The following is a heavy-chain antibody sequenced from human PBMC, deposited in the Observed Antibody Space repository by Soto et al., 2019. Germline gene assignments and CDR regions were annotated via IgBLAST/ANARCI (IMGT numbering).Heavy chain of an antibody. D-gene: IGHD6-19*01. Sequence: ESGGVVVQPGGSLRLSCAASGFTFDDYTMHWVRQAPGKGLEWVSLISWDGGSTYYADSVKGRFTISRDNSKNSLYLQMNSLRTEDTALYYCAKGFFGVYSSGCRIDYWGQGTLVTVSS. CDR3: AKGFFGVYSSGCRIDY. CDR2: ISWDGGST. CDR1: GFTFDDYT. V-gene: IGHV3-43*01. J-gene: IGHJ4*02.